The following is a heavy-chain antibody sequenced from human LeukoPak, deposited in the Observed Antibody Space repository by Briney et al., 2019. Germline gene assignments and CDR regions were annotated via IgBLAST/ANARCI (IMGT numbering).Heavy chain of an antibody. CDR2: IWYDESNK. CDR3: AGGDWTEY. CDR1: GFTFSSYV. J-gene: IGHJ4*02. V-gene: IGHV3-33*01. D-gene: IGHD3-16*01. Sequence: GGSLRLSCAASGFTFSSYVMHWVRQAPGKGLEWVAVIWYDESNKNYADSVKGRLTISRDNSKNTLYLQMNSLRAEDTAVYYCAGGDWTEYWGQGTLVTVSS.